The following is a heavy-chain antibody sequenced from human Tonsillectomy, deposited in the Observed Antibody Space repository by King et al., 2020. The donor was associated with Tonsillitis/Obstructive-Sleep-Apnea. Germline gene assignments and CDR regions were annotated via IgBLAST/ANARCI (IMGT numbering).Heavy chain of an antibody. CDR1: GFTFTNYW. D-gene: IGHD3-3*01. CDR2: IKQDGSEK. CDR3: ARGYDWLDY. J-gene: IGHJ4*02. V-gene: IGHV3-7*03. Sequence: VQLVESGGGLVQPGGSLRLSCAASGFTFTNYWMTWVRQAPGKGLEWVANIKQDGSEKYYVDSVTGRFSISRDNAKNSLYLQMNSLRAEDTAVYYCARGYDWLDYWGQGTLVTVSS.